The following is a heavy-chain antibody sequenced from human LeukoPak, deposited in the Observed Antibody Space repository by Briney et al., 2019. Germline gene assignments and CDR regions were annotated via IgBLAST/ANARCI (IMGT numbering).Heavy chain of an antibody. CDR3: ASLGNRIFDY. Sequence: SETLSLTCTVSGGSISSYYWSWIRQPPGKGLEWIGEINHSGSTNYNPSLKSRVTISVDTSKNQFSLKLSSVTAADTAVYYCASLGNRIFDYWGQGTLVTVSS. CDR2: INHSGST. V-gene: IGHV4-34*01. J-gene: IGHJ4*02. D-gene: IGHD2/OR15-2a*01. CDR1: GGSISSYY.